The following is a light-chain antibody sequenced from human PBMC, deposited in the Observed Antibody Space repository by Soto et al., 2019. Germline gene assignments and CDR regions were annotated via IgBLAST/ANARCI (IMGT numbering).Light chain of an antibody. CDR1: SSDVGGYHY. CDR3: CSYAGSYTLV. CDR2: DVN. J-gene: IGLJ2*01. V-gene: IGLV2-11*01. Sequence: QSAVTQPRSVSGSPGQSVTLSCTGTSSDVGGYHYVSWYQHHPGKAPKIIIFDVNQRPSGVPDRFSGSKSGNTASLTISGLQTEDEADYYCCSYAGSYTLVFGGGTKVTVL.